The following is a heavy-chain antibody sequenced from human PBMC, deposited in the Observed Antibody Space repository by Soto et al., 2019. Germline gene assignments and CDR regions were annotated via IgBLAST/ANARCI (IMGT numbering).Heavy chain of an antibody. CDR1: GDSVSSNSAA. CDR3: ARDPWGWQQLVTGAFDI. CDR2: TYHRSKWYN. Sequence: SQTLSLTCAISGDSVSSNSAACTWIRQSPSRGLEWLGRTYHRSKWYNDYAVSVKSRITINPDTSKNQFSLQLNSVTPEDTAVYYCARDPWGWQQLVTGAFDIWGQGTMVTVSS. D-gene: IGHD6-13*01. V-gene: IGHV6-1*01. J-gene: IGHJ3*02.